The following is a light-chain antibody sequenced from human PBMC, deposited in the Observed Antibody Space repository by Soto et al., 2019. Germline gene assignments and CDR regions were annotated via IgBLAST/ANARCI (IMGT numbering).Light chain of an antibody. CDR3: NSYTSRSSSTYV. Sequence: QSVLPQPASVSGSPGQSITISCTGTSSDVGGYSYVSWYQQYPGKAPKLMIYDVSNRPSGVSNRFSGSKSGNTASLTISGLQAEDEADYYCNSYTSRSSSTYVFGTGTKSPS. CDR2: DVS. CDR1: SSDVGGYSY. J-gene: IGLJ1*01. V-gene: IGLV2-14*01.